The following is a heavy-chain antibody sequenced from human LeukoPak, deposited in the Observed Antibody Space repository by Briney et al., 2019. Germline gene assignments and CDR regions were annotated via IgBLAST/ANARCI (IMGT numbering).Heavy chain of an antibody. CDR2: MDYSGST. V-gene: IGHV4-59*01. J-gene: IGHJ3*02. Sequence: AETLSLTCTVSGDSIRSYFWSWLRQPPGKGLEGGVYMDYSGSTKYNPSLQRRVPIPVDASKNQLSLNLSSVPPADTALYYCARVPPGEMARIQAVDIWRQGTMLILPS. CDR3: ARVPPGEMARIQAVDI. CDR1: GDSIRSYF. D-gene: IGHD5-24*01.